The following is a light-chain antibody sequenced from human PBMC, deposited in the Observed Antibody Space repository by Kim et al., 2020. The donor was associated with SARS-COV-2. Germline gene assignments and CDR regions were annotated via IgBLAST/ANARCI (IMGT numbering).Light chain of an antibody. V-gene: IGLV4-69*01. CDR2: VNADGSH. CDR3: QTWGTGIEV. CDR1: SGHNIYA. Sequence: QLVLTQSPSASASLGASVKLTCTLSSGHNIYAIAWHQQQPEKGPRYLMKVNADGSHTKGDGIPDRFSGSSSGAERYLTISSLQSEDEADYYCQTWGTGIEVFGGGTQLTV. J-gene: IGLJ3*02.